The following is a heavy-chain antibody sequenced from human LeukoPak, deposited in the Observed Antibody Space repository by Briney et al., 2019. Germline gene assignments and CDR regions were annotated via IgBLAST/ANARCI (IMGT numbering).Heavy chain of an antibody. CDR2: IWYDGSNK. V-gene: IGHV3-33*01. Sequence: PGGSLRLSCAASGFIFSSYGMHWVRQAPGKGLEWVAVIWYDGSNKYYADSVKGRFTISRDNSKNTLYVQMNSLRAEDTAVYYCARGYSSGWNFDYWGQGTLVTVSS. J-gene: IGHJ4*02. CDR3: ARGYSSGWNFDY. CDR1: GFIFSSYG. D-gene: IGHD6-19*01.